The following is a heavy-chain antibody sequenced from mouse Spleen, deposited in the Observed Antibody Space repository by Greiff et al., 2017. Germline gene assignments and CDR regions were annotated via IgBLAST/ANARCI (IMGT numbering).Heavy chain of an antibody. CDR1: GFTFSSYA. J-gene: IGHJ4*01. D-gene: IGHD1-1*01. Sequence: EVKLVESGGGLVKLGGSLKLSCAASGFTFSSYAMSWVRQTPEKRLEWVATISSGGGNTYYPDSVKGRFTISRDNAKNTLYLQMSSLKSEDTAMYYCARDYYGSRDYYAMDYWGQGTSVTVSS. V-gene: IGHV5-9*04. CDR3: ARDYYGSRDYYAMDY. CDR2: ISSGGGNT.